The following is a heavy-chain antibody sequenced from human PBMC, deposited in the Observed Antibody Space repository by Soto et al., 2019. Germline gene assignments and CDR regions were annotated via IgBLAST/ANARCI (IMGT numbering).Heavy chain of an antibody. D-gene: IGHD2-15*01. V-gene: IGHV4-31*03. CDR3: ARARIVVVVAATGSGPRRTNWFDP. Sequence: PSETLSLTCTVSGDSINSAAYYWSWIRQHPGNGLEWIGYIYYSGSTYYNPSLKSRVTISVDTSKNQFSLKLSSVTAADTAVYYCARARIVVVVAATGSGPRRTNWFDPWGQGTLVTVSS. CDR1: GDSINSAAYY. J-gene: IGHJ5*02. CDR2: IYYSGST.